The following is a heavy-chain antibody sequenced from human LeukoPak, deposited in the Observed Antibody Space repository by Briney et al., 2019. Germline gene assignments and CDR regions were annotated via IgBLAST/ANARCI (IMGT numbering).Heavy chain of an antibody. D-gene: IGHD2-15*01. V-gene: IGHV3-11*01. CDR3: AKAVVVTATLDDAFDI. J-gene: IGHJ3*02. Sequence: GGSLRLSCAASGFTFSDYYMSWIRQAPGKGLEWVSYISSSGSTIYYADSVKGRFTISRDNAKNSLYLQMNSLRAEDTALYYCAKAVVVTATLDDAFDIWGQGTMVTVSS. CDR1: GFTFSDYY. CDR2: ISSSGSTI.